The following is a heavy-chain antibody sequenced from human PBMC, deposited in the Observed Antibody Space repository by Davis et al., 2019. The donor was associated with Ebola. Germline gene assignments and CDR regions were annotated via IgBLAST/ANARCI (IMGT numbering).Heavy chain of an antibody. Sequence: AASVKVSCKASGYTFTGYYMHWVRQAPGQGLEWMGWMDPNSDNTGYAQKFQGRVTMTRNTSISTAYMELSSLRSDDTAVYYCARRVGGVIAARPFDYWGQGTLVTVSS. CDR1: GYTFTGYY. CDR2: MDPNSDNT. J-gene: IGHJ4*02. D-gene: IGHD6-6*01. CDR3: ARRVGGVIAARPFDY. V-gene: IGHV1-8*02.